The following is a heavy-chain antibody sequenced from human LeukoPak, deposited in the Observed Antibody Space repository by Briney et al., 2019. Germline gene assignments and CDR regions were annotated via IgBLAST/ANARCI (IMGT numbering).Heavy chain of an antibody. J-gene: IGHJ4*02. CDR2: IIPIFGTA. V-gene: IGHV1-69*13. CDR1: GGTFSSYA. Sequence: GASVKVSSKASGGTFSSYAISWVRQAPGQGLEWMGGIIPIFGTANYAQKFQGRVTITADESTSTAYMELSSLRSEDTAVYYCRYSSSAQYFDYWGQGTLVTVSS. CDR3: RYSSSAQYFDY. D-gene: IGHD6-6*01.